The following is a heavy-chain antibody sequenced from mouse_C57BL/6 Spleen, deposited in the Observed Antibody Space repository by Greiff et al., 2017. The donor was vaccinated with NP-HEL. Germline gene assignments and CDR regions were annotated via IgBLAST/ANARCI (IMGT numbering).Heavy chain of an antibody. CDR3: ARGGSLRYFDY. CDR1: GYSITSGYY. D-gene: IGHD1-1*01. J-gene: IGHJ2*01. V-gene: IGHV3-6*01. Sequence: ESGPGLVKPSQSLSLTCSVTGYSITSGYYWNWIRQFPGNKLEWMGYISYDGSNNYNPSLKNRISITRDTSKNQFFLKLNSVTTEDTATYYCARGGSLRYFDYWGQGTTLTVSS. CDR2: ISYDGSN.